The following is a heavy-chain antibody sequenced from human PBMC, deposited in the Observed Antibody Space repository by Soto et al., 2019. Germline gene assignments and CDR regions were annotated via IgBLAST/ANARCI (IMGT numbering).Heavy chain of an antibody. CDR1: GGSLSDYF. V-gene: IGHV4-34*01. CDR2: INHLGSI. J-gene: IGHJ6*03. D-gene: IGHD2-21*01. CDR3: ARGGISHWAYFYYLDV. Sequence: QVQLQQWGAGLLKPSETLSLTCVVSGGSLSDYFWSWIRQPPGMALEWIGEINHLGSINYNPSLKCRVTMAVDTSKNQFSLTLNSVTAADTATYYCARGGISHWAYFYYLDVWDRGTTVALSS.